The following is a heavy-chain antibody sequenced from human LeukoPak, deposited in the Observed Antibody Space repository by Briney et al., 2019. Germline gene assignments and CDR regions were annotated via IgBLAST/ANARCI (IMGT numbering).Heavy chain of an antibody. CDR1: GGSISSGDFY. J-gene: IGHJ4*02. V-gene: IGHV4-61*08. Sequence: SETLSLTCIVSGGSISSGDFYWSWIRQPPGKGLEWIGYFFYSGSTNYNPSLKSRVTISVDTSKNQFSLKLSSVTAADTAVYYCARATWLPVGLYYYDSSGYYYYFDSWGQGTLVTVSS. CDR2: FFYSGST. D-gene: IGHD3-22*01. CDR3: ARATWLPVGLYYYDSSGYYYYFDS.